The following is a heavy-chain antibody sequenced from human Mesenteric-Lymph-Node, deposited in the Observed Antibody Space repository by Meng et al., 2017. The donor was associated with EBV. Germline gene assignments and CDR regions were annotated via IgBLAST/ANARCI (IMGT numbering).Heavy chain of an antibody. D-gene: IGHD3-9*01. CDR2: IYHTGTT. V-gene: IGHV4-30-2*01. Sequence: QLQLQESGSRLVKPSQTLSLTCAVFGGSLSSGCYSWNWIRQTPGRGLEWIGYIYHTGTTYYNPSLKSRVTMSVDRSTNQFSLWLKSVTAADTAIYYCARAGAYYDVLTGFDYWGQGTLVTVSS. CDR1: GGSLSSGCYS. J-gene: IGHJ4*02. CDR3: ARAGAYYDVLTGFDY.